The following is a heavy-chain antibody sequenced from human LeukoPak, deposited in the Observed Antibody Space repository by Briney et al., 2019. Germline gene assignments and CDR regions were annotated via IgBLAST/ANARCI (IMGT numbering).Heavy chain of an antibody. V-gene: IGHV1-46*01. CDR3: ARDAYIPPNWFDP. J-gene: IGHJ5*02. CDR1: GYTFTRYY. CDR2: INPSGGNT. Sequence: ASVKVSCKASGYTFTRYYMHWVRQAPGQGLEWMGIINPSGGNTNYAQKFQGRVTITADESTSTAYMELSSLRSEDTAVYYCARDAYIPPNWFDPWGQGTLVTVSS. D-gene: IGHD2-2*02.